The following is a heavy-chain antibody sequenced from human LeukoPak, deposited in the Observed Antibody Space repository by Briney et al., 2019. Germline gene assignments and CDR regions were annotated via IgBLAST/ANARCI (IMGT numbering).Heavy chain of an antibody. CDR2: IKQDGSEK. D-gene: IGHD3-9*01. V-gene: IGHV3-7*04. J-gene: IGHJ4*02. Sequence: GESLRLSCAASGFTFSSYWMSWVRQAPGKGLEWVANIKQDGSEKYYVDSVKGRFTISRDNAKNSLYLQMNSLRAEDTAVYYCARDPPLRYFDWLLPDYWGQGTLVTVSS. CDR1: GFTFSSYW. CDR3: ARDPPLRYFDWLLPDY.